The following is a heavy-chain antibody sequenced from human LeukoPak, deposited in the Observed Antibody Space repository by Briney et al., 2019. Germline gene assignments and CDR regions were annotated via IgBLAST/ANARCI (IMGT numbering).Heavy chain of an antibody. CDR3: AGGGAAAGYFAFDI. CDR2: ISSSSSTI. J-gene: IGHJ3*02. D-gene: IGHD6-13*01. V-gene: IGHV3-48*01. Sequence: QAGGSLRLSCAASGFTFSSYSMNWVRQAPGKGLEWVSYISSSSSTIYYADSVKGRFTISRDNAKNSLYLQMNSLRAEDTAVYYCAGGGAAAGYFAFDIWGQGTMVTVSS. CDR1: GFTFSSYS.